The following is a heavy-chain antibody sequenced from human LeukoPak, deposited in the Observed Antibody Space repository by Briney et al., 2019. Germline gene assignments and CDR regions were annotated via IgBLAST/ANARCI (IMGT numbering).Heavy chain of an antibody. Sequence: GGSLRLSCTASGFNFSNYVMHWVRQAPGKGLEWVSGISWNSGSIGYADSVKGRFTISRDNAKNSLYLQMNSLRAEDTAVYYCAKDRGSTIITQDFDYWGQGTLVTVSS. D-gene: IGHD5/OR15-5a*01. J-gene: IGHJ4*02. CDR2: ISWNSGSI. CDR1: GFNFSNYV. V-gene: IGHV3-9*01. CDR3: AKDRGSTIITQDFDY.